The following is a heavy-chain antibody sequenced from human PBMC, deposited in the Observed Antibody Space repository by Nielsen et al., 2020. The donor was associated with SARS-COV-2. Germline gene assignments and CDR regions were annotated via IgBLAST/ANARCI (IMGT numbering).Heavy chain of an antibody. CDR2: IYYSGST. J-gene: IGHJ5*02. V-gene: IGHV4-59*01. Sequence: SETLSLTCTVSGGSISSYYWSWIRQPPGKGLEWIGYIYYSGSTNYNPSLKSRVTISVDTSKNQFSLKLSSVTAADTAVYSCARTLNWFDPWGQGTLVTVSS. CDR3: ARTLNWFDP. CDR1: GGSISSYY.